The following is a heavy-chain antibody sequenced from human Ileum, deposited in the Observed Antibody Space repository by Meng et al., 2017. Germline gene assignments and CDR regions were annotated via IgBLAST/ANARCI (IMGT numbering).Heavy chain of an antibody. J-gene: IGHJ5*02. CDR1: GGSISCGHYF. CDR3: ARGVVTYYDSSTLTWFDP. CDR2: IYHSGVT. Sequence: QVELPESGPVLVNPSQPLSLTCTVVGGSISCGHYFWSWIRQHPEKGLEWIGYIYHSGVTYYSPSLKSRLTISVDTSKNQFSLKLSSVTAADTAIYYCARGVVTYYDSSTLTWFDPWGQGALVTVSS. V-gene: IGHV4-31*03. D-gene: IGHD3-22*01.